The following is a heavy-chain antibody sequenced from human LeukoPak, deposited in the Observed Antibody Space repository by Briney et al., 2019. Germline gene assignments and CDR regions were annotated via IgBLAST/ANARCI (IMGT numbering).Heavy chain of an antibody. J-gene: IGHJ4*02. V-gene: IGHV3-23*01. Sequence: TGGSLRLSCAASGFTFSSYAMSWVRQAPGKGLEWVSAISASGGNTYYAGSVKGRFTISRDNSQNKLYLQANSLRAEDTAVYYCGKGLYHDYSGIGDYWGQGSLVTVSS. CDR2: ISASGGNT. CDR3: GKGLYHDYSGIGDY. D-gene: IGHD3-22*01. CDR1: GFTFSSYA.